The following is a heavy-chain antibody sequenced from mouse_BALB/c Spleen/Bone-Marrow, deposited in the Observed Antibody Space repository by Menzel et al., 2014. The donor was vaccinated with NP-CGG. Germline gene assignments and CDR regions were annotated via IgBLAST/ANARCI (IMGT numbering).Heavy chain of an antibody. CDR1: GYTFTSYW. J-gene: IGHJ4*01. V-gene: IGHV1-7*01. D-gene: IGHD2-2*01. CDR3: AXXGYXXYHYYAMDX. Sequence: KPGASVKXSCKASGYTFTSYWMYWIKQRPGQGLEWIGYINPSTGYTEYNQKFKDKATLTADKSSNXAYMQLSSLTSEDSAXXYCAXXGYXXYHYYAMDXWXQXXXVTV. CDR2: INPSTGYT.